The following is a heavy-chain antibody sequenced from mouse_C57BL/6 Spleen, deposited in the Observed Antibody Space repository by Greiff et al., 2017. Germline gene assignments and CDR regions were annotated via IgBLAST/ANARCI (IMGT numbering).Heavy chain of an antibody. CDR2: ISGGGGNN. CDR3: ARRGITTAGGAWFAY. D-gene: IGHD1-1*01. CDR1: GFTFSSYT. J-gene: IGHJ3*01. V-gene: IGHV5-9*01. Sequence: EVNVVESGGGLVKPGGSLKLSCAASGFTFSSYTMSWVRQTPEKRLEWVATISGGGGNNYYPDSVKGRFTISRDNAKNTLYLQMSSLRSEDTALYYCARRGITTAGGAWFAYWGQGTLVTVSA.